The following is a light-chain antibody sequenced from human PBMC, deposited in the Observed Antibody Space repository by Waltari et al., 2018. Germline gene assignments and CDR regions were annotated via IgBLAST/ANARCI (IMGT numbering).Light chain of an antibody. Sequence: DIQMTQSPSSLSASVGDRVTITCQANQDIYNSLNWYQQKPGKAPNLLIYGTSNLEPGVPSRFSGSGSGTYFTFTISGLQPDDFATYYCQQYDTPLTFGGGTKVAIK. CDR2: GTS. V-gene: IGKV1-33*01. CDR3: QQYDTPLT. CDR1: QDIYNS. J-gene: IGKJ4*01.